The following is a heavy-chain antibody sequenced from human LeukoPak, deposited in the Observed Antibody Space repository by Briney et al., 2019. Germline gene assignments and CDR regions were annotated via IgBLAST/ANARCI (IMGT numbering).Heavy chain of an antibody. Sequence: SVKVSCKASGGPLSSYPFNWVRQAPGQGLEWMGRIIPVVDLINYAQRFQGRVTMAADKSTNTAYMELSSLKSDDTAVYYCASLAPTKGYWGQGTLVTVSS. CDR2: IIPVVDLI. CDR3: ASLAPTKGY. J-gene: IGHJ4*02. D-gene: IGHD2-15*01. CDR1: GGPLSSYP. V-gene: IGHV1-69*10.